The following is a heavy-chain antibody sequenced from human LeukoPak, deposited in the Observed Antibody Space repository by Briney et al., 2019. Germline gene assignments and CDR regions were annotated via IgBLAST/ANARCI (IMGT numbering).Heavy chain of an antibody. J-gene: IGHJ6*02. CDR1: GYTFTGYY. CDR3: ARGSSAARSLDGYGMDV. Sequence: GASVKVSCKASGYTFTGYYMHWVRQAPGQGLEWMGWINPNSGGTNYAQKFQGRVTMTRDTSISTAYMELSRLRSDDTAVYYCARGSSAARSLDGYGMDVWGQGTTVTVSS. V-gene: IGHV1-2*02. D-gene: IGHD6-6*01. CDR2: INPNSGGT.